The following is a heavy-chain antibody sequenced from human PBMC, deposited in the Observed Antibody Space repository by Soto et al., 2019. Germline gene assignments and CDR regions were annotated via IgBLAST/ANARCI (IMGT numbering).Heavy chain of an antibody. D-gene: IGHD3-10*01. Sequence: QVPLVQSGAEVKKPGASVKVSCKASGYTFTSYGIIWVRQAPGQGLEWMGWISAYNGNTNYAQKLQGRVTMTTDTSTSTAYMELRSLRSDDTAVYYCARGGVSVYGSGSYYTGNWFDPWGQGTLVTVSS. CDR2: ISAYNGNT. CDR3: ARGGVSVYGSGSYYTGNWFDP. CDR1: GYTFTSYG. J-gene: IGHJ5*02. V-gene: IGHV1-18*01.